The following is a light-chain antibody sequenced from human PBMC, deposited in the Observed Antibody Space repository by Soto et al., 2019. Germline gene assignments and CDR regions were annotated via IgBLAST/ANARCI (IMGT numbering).Light chain of an antibody. CDR1: SSDVGGYNY. CDR2: EVS. V-gene: IGLV2-14*01. CDR3: SSYTSSSRYV. Sequence: QLVLTQPASVSGSPGQSITISCTGTSSDVGGYNYVSWYQQHPGKAPKLMIYEVSNRPSGVSNRFSGSKSGNTASLTISGLQAEDEADYYCSSYTSSSRYVFGTGTKLTVL. J-gene: IGLJ1*01.